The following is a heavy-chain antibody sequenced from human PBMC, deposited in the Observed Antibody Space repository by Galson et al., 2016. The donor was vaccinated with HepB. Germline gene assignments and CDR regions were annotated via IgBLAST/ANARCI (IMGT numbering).Heavy chain of an antibody. J-gene: IGHJ5*02. CDR2: IYYSGNT. CDR1: GGSIRSYY. CDR3: AREVVGAVPGSRWFDP. Sequence: SETLSLTCTVSGGSIRSYYWSWIRQPPGKGLEWIGYIYYSGNTNSNPSLKSRVTISVDTSNNQVSLTLNSVTAADTAVYYCAREVVGAVPGSRWFDPWGQGTLVTVSS. D-gene: IGHD6-19*01. V-gene: IGHV4-59*01.